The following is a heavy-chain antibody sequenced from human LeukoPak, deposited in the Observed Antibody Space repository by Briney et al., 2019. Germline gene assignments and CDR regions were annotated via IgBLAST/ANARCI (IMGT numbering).Heavy chain of an antibody. V-gene: IGHV4-30-2*01. J-gene: IGHJ4*02. Sequence: SQTLSLTCAVSGGSISSGGYSWSWIRQPPGKGLEWIGYIYHSGSTYYSPSLKSRVTISVDRSKNQFSLKLSSVTAADTAVYYCARLNDYWYYFDYWGQGTLVTVSS. CDR1: GGSISSGGYS. CDR3: ARLNDYWYYFDY. CDR2: IYHSGST. D-gene: IGHD2-8*02.